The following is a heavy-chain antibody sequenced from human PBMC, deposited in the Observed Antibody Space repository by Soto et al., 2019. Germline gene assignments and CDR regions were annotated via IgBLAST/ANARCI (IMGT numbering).Heavy chain of an antibody. Sequence: SXKVSFKASGYTXSSYYMDLVRQAPGQGLEWMGIINPSGGSTSYAQKFQGRVTMTRDTYTSTVYMVLSSLRSEDTAVYYCASIYSKGPYFDYWGQGTLVTVSS. J-gene: IGHJ4*02. CDR1: GYTXSSYY. CDR2: INPSGGST. D-gene: IGHD4-4*01. CDR3: ASIYSKGPYFDY. V-gene: IGHV1-46*01.